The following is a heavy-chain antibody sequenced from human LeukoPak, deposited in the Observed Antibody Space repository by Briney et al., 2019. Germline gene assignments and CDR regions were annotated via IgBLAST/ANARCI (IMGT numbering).Heavy chain of an antibody. CDR3: VRDGRPLDY. D-gene: IGHD3/OR15-3a*01. J-gene: IGHJ4*02. CDR2: IKQDGGER. V-gene: IGHV3-7*01. CDR1: GFTFSNYW. Sequence: PGGSLRLSSTASGFTFSNYWMTWVRQPPGKGLEWVANIKQDGGERYYVDSVRGRFTISRDNSKNSLYLQMNSLRAEDTAVYYCVRDGRPLDYWGQGTLVTVS.